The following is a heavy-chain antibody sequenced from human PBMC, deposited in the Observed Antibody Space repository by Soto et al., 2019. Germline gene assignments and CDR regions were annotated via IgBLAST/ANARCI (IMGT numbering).Heavy chain of an antibody. Sequence: SETLSLTCTVSGGSISSYYWSWIRQPPGKGLEWIGYIYYSGSTNYNPSLKSRVTISVDTSKNQFSLKLSSVTAADTAVYYCARDRGLYSSGWYSWFDPWGQGTLVNVSS. D-gene: IGHD6-19*01. J-gene: IGHJ5*02. CDR2: IYYSGST. CDR3: ARDRGLYSSGWYSWFDP. CDR1: GGSISSYY. V-gene: IGHV4-59*01.